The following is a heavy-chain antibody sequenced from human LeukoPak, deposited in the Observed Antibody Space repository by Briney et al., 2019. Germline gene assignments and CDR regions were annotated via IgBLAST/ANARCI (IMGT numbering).Heavy chain of an antibody. J-gene: IGHJ4*02. V-gene: IGHV4-39*07. CDR3: AREGGVYSGYAQY. CDR1: GGSISSGGYY. Sequence: PSETLSLTCTVSGGSISSGGYYWSWIRQPPGKGLEWIGEINHSGSTNYNPSLKSRVTISVDTSKNQFSLKLSSVTAADTAVYYCAREGGVYSGYAQYWGQGTLVTVS. CDR2: INHSGST. D-gene: IGHD5-12*01.